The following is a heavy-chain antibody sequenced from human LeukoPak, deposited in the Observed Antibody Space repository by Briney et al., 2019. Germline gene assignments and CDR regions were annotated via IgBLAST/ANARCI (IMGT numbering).Heavy chain of an antibody. CDR3: TREARVGNWFDP. D-gene: IGHD5-12*01. CDR1: GYTFTDYS. CDR2: INPDNGGT. V-gene: IGHV1-2*02. J-gene: IGHJ5*02. Sequence: ASVKVSCKASGYTFTDYSIHWVRQAPGQGLEWMGWINPDNGGTNYAQRFQGRVTMTRDTSISTVYMDLSRLRSDDTAVFYCTREARVGNWFDPWGQGTQVTVSS.